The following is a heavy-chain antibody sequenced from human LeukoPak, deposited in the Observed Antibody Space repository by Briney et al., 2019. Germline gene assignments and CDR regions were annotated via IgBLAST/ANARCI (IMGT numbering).Heavy chain of an antibody. CDR1: GYTFTSYA. CDR3: ARVLWRFGDQLLLGY. J-gene: IGHJ4*02. Sequence: ASVKVSCKASGYTFTSYAMHWVRQAPGQRLEWMGWINAGNGNTKYSQKFQGRVTITRDTSASTAYMELSSLRSEDTAVYYCARVLWRFGDQLLLGYWGQGTLVTVSS. CDR2: INAGNGNT. V-gene: IGHV1-3*01. D-gene: IGHD2-2*01.